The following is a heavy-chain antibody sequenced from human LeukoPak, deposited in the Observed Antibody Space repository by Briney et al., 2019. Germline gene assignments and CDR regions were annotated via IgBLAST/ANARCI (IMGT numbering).Heavy chain of an antibody. D-gene: IGHD3-22*01. Sequence: SETLSLTCAVYGGSFSGYYWSWIRQPPGKGLEWIGEINHSGSTNYNPSLKSRVTISVDTSKNQFSLKLSSVTAADTAVYYCARRKNYYDSTEIDYWGQGTLVTVPS. CDR1: GGSFSGYY. CDR2: INHSGST. J-gene: IGHJ4*02. V-gene: IGHV4-34*01. CDR3: ARRKNYYDSTEIDY.